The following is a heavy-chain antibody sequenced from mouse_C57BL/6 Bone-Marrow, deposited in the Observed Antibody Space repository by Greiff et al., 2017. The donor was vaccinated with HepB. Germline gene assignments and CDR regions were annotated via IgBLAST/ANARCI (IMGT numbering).Heavy chain of an antibody. CDR1: GYAFSSSW. Sequence: QVQLKQSGPELVKPGASVKISCKASGYAFSSSWMNWVKQRPGKGLEWIGRIYPGDGDTNYNGKFKGKATLTADKSSRTAYMQLSSLTSEDSAVYFCARGGYCDVWGTGTTVTVSS. J-gene: IGHJ1*03. CDR3: ARGGYCDV. CDR2: IYPGDGDT. V-gene: IGHV1-82*01.